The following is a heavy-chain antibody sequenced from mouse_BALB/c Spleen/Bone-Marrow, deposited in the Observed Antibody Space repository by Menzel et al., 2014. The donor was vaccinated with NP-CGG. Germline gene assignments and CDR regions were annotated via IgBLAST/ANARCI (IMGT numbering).Heavy chain of an antibody. J-gene: IGHJ2*01. D-gene: IGHD3-3*01. CDR3: TRRGPGFDY. Sequence: VQLQQSGAELVRPGSSVKISCKASGYAFSSYWMNWVKQRPGQGLEWIGQIYPGDGDTNYNGKFKGKATLTADKSSSIECMHLSSLTSEDSAVYICTRRGPGFDYWGQGTTLTVSS. CDR2: IYPGDGDT. CDR1: GYAFSSYW. V-gene: IGHV1-80*01.